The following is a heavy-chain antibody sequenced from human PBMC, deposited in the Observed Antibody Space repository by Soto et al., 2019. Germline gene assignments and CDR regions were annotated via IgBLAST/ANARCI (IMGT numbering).Heavy chain of an antibody. Sequence: SETLSLTCTVSGYSISGGSYWAWIRQPPGKGPEWIASIYHGGTTFYNPSLKSRITISVDTSNNQFSLKLTSVTAADTAVYYYARVHVMVVAGSTFDYWGHGTLVTVSS. CDR2: IYHGGTT. CDR3: ARVHVMVVAGSTFDY. CDR1: GYSISGGSY. J-gene: IGHJ4*01. V-gene: IGHV4-38-2*02. D-gene: IGHD6-19*01.